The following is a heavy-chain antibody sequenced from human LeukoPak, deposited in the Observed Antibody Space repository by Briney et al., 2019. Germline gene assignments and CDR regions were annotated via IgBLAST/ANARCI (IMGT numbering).Heavy chain of an antibody. CDR2: ISAYNGNT. V-gene: IGHV1-18*01. D-gene: IGHD5-18*01. CDR1: GYTFTSYG. Sequence: ASVKVSCKASGYTFTSYGISWVRQAPGQGLEWMGWISAYNGNTNYVQKLQGRVTMTTDTSTSTAYMELRSLRSDDTAVYYCARDLQLWSFYYGMDVWGQGTTVTVSS. J-gene: IGHJ6*02. CDR3: ARDLQLWSFYYGMDV.